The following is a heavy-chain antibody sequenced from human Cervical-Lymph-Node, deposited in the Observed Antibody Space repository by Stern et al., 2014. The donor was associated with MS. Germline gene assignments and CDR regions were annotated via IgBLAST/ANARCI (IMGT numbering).Heavy chain of an antibody. CDR3: AKDSYDSSGYYYGAEYFQH. CDR2: ISGSGGST. J-gene: IGHJ1*01. Sequence: EVQLVESGGGLVQPGRSLRLSCAASGFTFDDYAMHWVRQAPGEGLEWVSGISGSGGSTYYADSVKGRFTISRDNSKNTLYLLMNSLRAEDTAVYYCAKDSYDSSGYYYGAEYFQHWGQGTLVTVSS. CDR1: GFTFDDYA. D-gene: IGHD3-22*01. V-gene: IGHV3-23*04.